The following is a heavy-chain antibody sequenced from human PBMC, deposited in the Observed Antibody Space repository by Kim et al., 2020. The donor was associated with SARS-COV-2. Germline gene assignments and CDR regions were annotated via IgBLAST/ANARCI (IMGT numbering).Heavy chain of an antibody. V-gene: IGHV3-23*01. CDR3: ANDYGDYDDYFDY. J-gene: IGHJ4*02. CDR1: GFTFSSYA. Sequence: GGSLRLSCAASGFTFSSYAMSWVRQAPGKGLEWVSAISGSGGSTYYADSVKGRFTISRDNSKNTLYLQMNSLRAEDTAVYYCANDYGDYDDYFDYWGQGTLVTVSS. CDR2: ISGSGGST. D-gene: IGHD4-17*01.